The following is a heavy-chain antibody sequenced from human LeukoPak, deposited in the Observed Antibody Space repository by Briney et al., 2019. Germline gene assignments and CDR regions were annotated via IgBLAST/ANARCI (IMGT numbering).Heavy chain of an antibody. CDR3: ARDRAGWARRNWFDP. CDR2: IKQDGSEK. Sequence: GGSLRLSCAASGFTFSSYWMSWVRQAPGKGLEWVANIKQDGSEKYYVDSVKGRFTISRDNAKNSLYLQMNSLRAEDTAVYYCARDRAGWARRNWFDPWGQGTLVTVSS. J-gene: IGHJ5*02. D-gene: IGHD1-26*01. V-gene: IGHV3-7*01. CDR1: GFTFSSYW.